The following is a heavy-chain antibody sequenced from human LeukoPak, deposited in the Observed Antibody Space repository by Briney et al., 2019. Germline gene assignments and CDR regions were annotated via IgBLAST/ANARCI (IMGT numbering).Heavy chain of an antibody. CDR3: ASASFPLIYYFQH. J-gene: IGHJ1*01. CDR2: IYYSGST. V-gene: IGHV4-30-4*01. Sequence: SETLSLTCTVSGGSISSGDYYWGWIRQPPGKGLEWIGYIYYSGSTYYNPSLKSRVTISVDTSKNQFSLKLSSVTAADTAVYYCASASFPLIYYFQHWGQGTLVTVSS. CDR1: GGSISSGDYY.